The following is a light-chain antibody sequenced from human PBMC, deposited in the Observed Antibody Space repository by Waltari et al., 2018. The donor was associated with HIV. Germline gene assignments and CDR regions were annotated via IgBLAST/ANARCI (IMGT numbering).Light chain of an antibody. J-gene: IGKJ4*01. V-gene: IGKV3-20*01. CDR2: GAS. CDR3: QKYGSSRT. Sequence: EIVLTQSPGTLPLSPGARATLSCRASQSVSSSFLAWYQQKPGQAPRLLIYGASSRANGIPDRFSGSGSGTDFTLTINRLEPEDCAVYSCQKYGSSRTFGGGTKVEIK. CDR1: QSVSSSF.